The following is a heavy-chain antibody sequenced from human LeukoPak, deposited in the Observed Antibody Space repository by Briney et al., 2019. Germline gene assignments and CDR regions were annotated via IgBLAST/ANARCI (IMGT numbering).Heavy chain of an antibody. D-gene: IGHD3-22*01. CDR3: ATYSYTGGYYAFDI. Sequence: GESLKISGKGSGYSFTRYWIGWVRQMPGKGLEWMGIIYPVDSNTQYTPCFQDQVTISTDKSITTAYLQWSRLKASHTAMYYCATYSYTGGYYAFDIWGQGKMVTVSS. V-gene: IGHV5-51*01. CDR1: GYSFTRYW. CDR2: IYPVDSNT. J-gene: IGHJ3*02.